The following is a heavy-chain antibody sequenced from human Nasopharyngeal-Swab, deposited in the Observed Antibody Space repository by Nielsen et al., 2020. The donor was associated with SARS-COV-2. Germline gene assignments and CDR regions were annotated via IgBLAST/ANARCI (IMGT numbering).Heavy chain of an antibody. V-gene: IGHV4-39*01. D-gene: IGHD3-22*01. CDR2: IYYSGST. J-gene: IGHJ4*02. Sequence: WIRQPPRKGLEWIGSIYYSGSTYYNPSLKSRVTISVDTSKNQFSLKLSSVTAADTAVYYCARQDYYDRGFDYWGQGTLVTVSS. CDR3: ARQDYYDRGFDY.